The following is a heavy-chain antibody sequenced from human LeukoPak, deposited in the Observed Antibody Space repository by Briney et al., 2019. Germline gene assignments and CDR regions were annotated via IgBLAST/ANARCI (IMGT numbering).Heavy chain of an antibody. J-gene: IGHJ4*02. CDR2: IITIVGTA. CDR3: ATRDVVNTAMARDY. D-gene: IGHD5-18*01. V-gene: IGHV1-69*04. Sequence: ASVTVSCKASGGTFSSYAISWVRQAPGQGLEWMGRIITIVGTANSEQKFQGRVTITANNSTSTAYMELSSLRSEDTAVYYCATRDVVNTAMARDYWGQGTLVTVSS. CDR1: GGTFSSYA.